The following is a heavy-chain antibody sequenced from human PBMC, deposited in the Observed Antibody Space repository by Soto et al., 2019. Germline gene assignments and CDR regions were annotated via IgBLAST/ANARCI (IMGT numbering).Heavy chain of an antibody. Sequence: DVQILESGGGLVEPGGSLRLSCAASGFSVSTYGVTWVRQGPGKGLEWVSGVSGGSGATHYRDSVKGRFTISGDDSKNTVYLQMHSLRGEDTAVYYCTRWNGYGDLWGQGTLVTVSS. CDR3: TRWNGYGDL. D-gene: IGHD1-1*01. CDR1: GFSVSTYG. J-gene: IGHJ5*02. V-gene: IGHV3-23*01. CDR2: VSGGSGAT.